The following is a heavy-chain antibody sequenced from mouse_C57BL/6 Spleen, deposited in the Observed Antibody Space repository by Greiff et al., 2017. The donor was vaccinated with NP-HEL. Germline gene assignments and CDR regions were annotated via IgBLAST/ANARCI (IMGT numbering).Heavy chain of an antibody. CDR2: IYPGDGDT. D-gene: IGHD2-3*01. Sequence: QVQLQQSGPELVKPGASVKISCKASVYAFSSSWMNWVKQRPGKGLEWIGRIYPGDGDTNYNGKFKGKATLTADKSSSTAYMQLSSLTSEDSAVYFCARSYDGYPFAYWGQGTLVTVSA. J-gene: IGHJ3*01. CDR3: ARSYDGYPFAY. CDR1: VYAFSSSW. V-gene: IGHV1-82*01.